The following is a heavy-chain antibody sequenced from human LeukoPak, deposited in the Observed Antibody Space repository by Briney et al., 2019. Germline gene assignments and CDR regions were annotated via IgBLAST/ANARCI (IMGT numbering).Heavy chain of an antibody. J-gene: IGHJ6*02. CDR3: ARDNNWSLMDV. CDR1: GFTFSSYW. CDR2: INGDGSRT. D-gene: IGHD1-20*01. Sequence: GGALRLSCAASGFTFSSYWIHWVRQAPGKGLVWVSRINGDGSRTTYADSVKGRFTISRDNAKNTLYLQMNSLRAEDTAVYYCARDNNWSLMDVWGHGTTVTVSS. V-gene: IGHV3-74*01.